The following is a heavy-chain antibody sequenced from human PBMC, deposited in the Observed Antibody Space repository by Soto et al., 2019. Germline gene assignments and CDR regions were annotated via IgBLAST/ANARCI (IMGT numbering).Heavy chain of an antibody. Sequence: ASVKVSCKASGYTFTSYGISWVRQAPGQGLEWMGWISAYNGNTNYAQKLQGRVTMTTDTSTSTAYMELRSLRSDDTAVYYCARDRLSTAMVTRSGHDYWGQGTLVTVSS. J-gene: IGHJ4*02. D-gene: IGHD5-18*01. CDR3: ARDRLSTAMVTRSGHDY. CDR1: GYTFTSYG. V-gene: IGHV1-18*01. CDR2: ISAYNGNT.